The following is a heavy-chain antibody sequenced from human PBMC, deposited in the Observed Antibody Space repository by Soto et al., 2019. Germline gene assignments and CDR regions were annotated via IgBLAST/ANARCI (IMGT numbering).Heavy chain of an antibody. V-gene: IGHV1-69*01. Sequence: QVQLVQSGAEEKKPGSSVKVSCKTSGGTFSSYAISWVRQAPGQGLEWMGGIIPIFDTANYAQKFQGRVTITAAESTSTASMELSRLRSEDTAVYYCARARDNSGSYYHYWGQGTLVTVSS. CDR1: GGTFSSYA. CDR2: IIPIFDTA. J-gene: IGHJ4*02. D-gene: IGHD1-26*01. CDR3: ARARDNSGSYYHY.